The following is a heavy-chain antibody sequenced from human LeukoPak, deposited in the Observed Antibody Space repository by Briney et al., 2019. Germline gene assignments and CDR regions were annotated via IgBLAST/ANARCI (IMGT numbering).Heavy chain of an antibody. J-gene: IGHJ4*02. CDR3: ARGYGDGVDTDGSFDY. CDR1: GGSISSGGYS. Sequence: SETLFLTCAVSGGSISSGGYSWSWIRQPPGKGLEWIGYIYHSGSTYYNPSLKSRVTISVDRSKNQFSLKLSSVTAADTAVYYCARGYGDGVDTDGSFDYWGQGTLLTVSS. CDR2: IYHSGST. V-gene: IGHV4-30-2*01. D-gene: IGHD5-18*01.